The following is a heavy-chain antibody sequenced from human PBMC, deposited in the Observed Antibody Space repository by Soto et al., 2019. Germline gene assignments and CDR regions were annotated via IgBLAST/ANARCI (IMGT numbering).Heavy chain of an antibody. Sequence: GGSLRLSCALSGFSLSDYAMSWVRRAPGKGLEWVSTISGSGSTTHYEDSVKGRFIISGDNSKNTLYLQMNSLRAEDTAVYYCAKGKQWLVPGWFDPWGPGTLVTVPS. CDR3: AKGKQWLVPGWFDP. D-gene: IGHD6-19*01. CDR1: GFSLSDYA. J-gene: IGHJ5*02. V-gene: IGHV3-23*01. CDR2: ISGSGSTT.